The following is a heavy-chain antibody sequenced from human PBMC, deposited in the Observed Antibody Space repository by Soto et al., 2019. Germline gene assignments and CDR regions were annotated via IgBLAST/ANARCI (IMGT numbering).Heavy chain of an antibody. J-gene: IGHJ5*02. V-gene: IGHV4-39*01. Sequence: SETLSLTCTVSGGSISSSSYYWGWIRQPPGKGLEWMGIIYDSGITYYDPTINSRVTISVDTTKNQYYLKLSSVPAADTAVYYCARLAGRFAPQYNWFDPWGQGTLVTVSS. CDR3: ARLAGRFAPQYNWFDP. D-gene: IGHD3-3*01. CDR1: GGSISSSSYY. CDR2: IYDSGIT.